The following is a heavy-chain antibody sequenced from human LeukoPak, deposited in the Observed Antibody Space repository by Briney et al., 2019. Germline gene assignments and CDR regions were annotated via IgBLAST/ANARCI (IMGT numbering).Heavy chain of an antibody. J-gene: IGHJ6*03. CDR1: GGSISSYY. Sequence: SETLSLTCTVSGGSISSYYWSWIRQPPGKGLEWLGYIYYSGSTNYNPSLKSRVTISVDTSKNQFSLKLSSVTAADTAVYYCARGIAARPYYYYYMDVWGKGTTVTVSS. D-gene: IGHD6-6*01. CDR2: IYYSGST. V-gene: IGHV4-59*01. CDR3: ARGIAARPYYYYYMDV.